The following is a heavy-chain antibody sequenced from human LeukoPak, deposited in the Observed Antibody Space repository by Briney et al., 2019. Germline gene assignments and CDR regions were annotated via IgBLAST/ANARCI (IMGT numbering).Heavy chain of an antibody. Sequence: EASVRVSCKSSVDTFSSYAISGVRQAPGKGRECMGGIIPIFGTANYAQKFQGRVTITADESTSTAYMELSSLRSEDTAVYYCARTRDDYTHADYWGQGTLVTVSS. D-gene: IGHD5-24*01. CDR3: ARTRDDYTHADY. CDR2: IIPIFGTA. J-gene: IGHJ4*02. V-gene: IGHV1-69*13. CDR1: VDTFSSYA.